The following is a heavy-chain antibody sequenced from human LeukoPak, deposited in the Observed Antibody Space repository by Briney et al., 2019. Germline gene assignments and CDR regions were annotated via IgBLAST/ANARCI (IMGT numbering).Heavy chain of an antibody. J-gene: IGHJ4*02. V-gene: IGHV3-33*06. CDR2: IWFDGSNK. Sequence: GGSLRLSCAASRFTFSSYGMHWVRQAPGKGLEWVALIWFDGSNKYYADSVKGRFTISRDNSKSTLYLQMNSLRAEDTAVYHCAKDGYIRQQHSSYVDYWGQGTLVSVSS. D-gene: IGHD6-6*01. CDR1: RFTFSSYG. CDR3: AKDGYIRQQHSSYVDY.